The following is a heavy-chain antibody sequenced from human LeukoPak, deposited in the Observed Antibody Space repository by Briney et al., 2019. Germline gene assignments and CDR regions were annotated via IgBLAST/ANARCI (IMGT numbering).Heavy chain of an antibody. CDR1: GGSISSSSYY. CDR3: AREDALGHPEVIDC. Sequence: SETLSLTCTVSGGSISSSSYYWGWIRQPPGKGLEWIASVFYSGSTYYNPSLKSRVSMSVDTSKNQFSLTLSSVTAADTAAYYCAREDALGHPEVIDCWGQRTLVTVSS. D-gene: IGHD3-16*01. V-gene: IGHV4-39*02. J-gene: IGHJ4*02. CDR2: VFYSGST.